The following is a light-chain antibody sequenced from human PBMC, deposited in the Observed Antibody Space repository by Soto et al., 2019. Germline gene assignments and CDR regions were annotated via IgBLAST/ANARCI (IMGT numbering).Light chain of an antibody. Sequence: TQMTQSPSTLSASLGDRVTITCRASQGISSYLAWYQQKPGKAPKLLMYAASTLQSGVPSRFRGSGSGTEFTLTISSLQPEDFETYYCQQLNSYPLTFGGGTKVDIK. CDR1: QGISSY. CDR2: AAS. V-gene: IGKV1-9*01. J-gene: IGKJ4*01. CDR3: QQLNSYPLT.